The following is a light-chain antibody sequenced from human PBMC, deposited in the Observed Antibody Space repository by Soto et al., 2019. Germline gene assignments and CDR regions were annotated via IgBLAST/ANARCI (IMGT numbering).Light chain of an antibody. CDR1: QSGSSSY. CDR3: QQYGSSPWT. Sequence: EIVLTQSPGTLSLSPGERATLSCRASQSGSSSYLAWYQQKPGQAPRPLIYGASSRAIGIPDRFSGSGSGTDFTLTISRLEPVDFAVYYCQQYGSSPWTFGKGTKVEI. CDR2: GAS. J-gene: IGKJ1*01. V-gene: IGKV3-20*01.